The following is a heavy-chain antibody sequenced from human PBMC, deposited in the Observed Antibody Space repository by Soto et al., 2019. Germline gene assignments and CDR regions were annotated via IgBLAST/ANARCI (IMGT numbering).Heavy chain of an antibody. J-gene: IGHJ4*02. Sequence: GGSLRLSCSASGFTFSDYYMSWIRQAPGKGLEWVSYISGSRSYTNYADSVKGRFTISRDNAKNSLYLQMNSLRVEDTAVYYCARQAVREVILPHYDYWSQGTLVTVSS. D-gene: IGHD2-21*01. CDR1: GFTFSDYY. CDR3: ARQAVREVILPHYDY. CDR2: ISGSRSYT. V-gene: IGHV3-11*06.